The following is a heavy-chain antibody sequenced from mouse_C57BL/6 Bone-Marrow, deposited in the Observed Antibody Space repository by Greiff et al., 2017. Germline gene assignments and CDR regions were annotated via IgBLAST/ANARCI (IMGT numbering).Heavy chain of an antibody. D-gene: IGHD2-1*01. CDR1: GYTFTSYW. Sequence: QVQLKQPGAELVKPGASVKLSCKASGYTFTSYWMHWVKQRPGQGLEWIGMIHPNSGSTNYNEKCKSKATLTVDKSSSTAYMQLSSLTSEDSAVYYSARYAYGNYEDYWGQGTTLTVSS. J-gene: IGHJ2*01. CDR3: ARYAYGNYEDY. V-gene: IGHV1-64*01. CDR2: IHPNSGST.